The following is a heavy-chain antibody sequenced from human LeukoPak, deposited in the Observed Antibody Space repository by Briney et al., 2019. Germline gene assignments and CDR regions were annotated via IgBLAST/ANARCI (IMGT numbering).Heavy chain of an antibody. CDR3: ASPRTGDSWWYFDL. CDR1: GGSISSGDYY. V-gene: IGHV4-30-4*01. Sequence: SETLSLTCTVSGGSISSGDYYWSWIRQPPGKGLEWIGYIYYSGSTYYNPSLKSRVTISVDTSKNQFSLKLSSVTAADTAVYYCASPRTGDSWWYFDLRGRGTLVTVSS. CDR2: IYYSGST. J-gene: IGHJ2*01. D-gene: IGHD7-27*01.